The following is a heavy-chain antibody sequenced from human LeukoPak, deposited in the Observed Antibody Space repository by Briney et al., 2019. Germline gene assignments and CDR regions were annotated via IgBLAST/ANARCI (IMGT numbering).Heavy chain of an antibody. CDR2: IYYSGST. Sequence: SETLSLTCTVSGGSISSYYWSWIRQPPGKGLQWIGSIYYSGSTFYNPSLKSRVTISVDTSKNQFSLKLSSVTAADTAVYYCARHPGIAAAGTGFDDWGQGTLVTVSS. D-gene: IGHD6-13*01. J-gene: IGHJ4*02. V-gene: IGHV4-39*01. CDR1: GGSISSYY. CDR3: ARHPGIAAAGTGFDD.